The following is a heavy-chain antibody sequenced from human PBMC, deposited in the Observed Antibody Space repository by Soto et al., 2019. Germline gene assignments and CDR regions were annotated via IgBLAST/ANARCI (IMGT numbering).Heavy chain of an antibody. Sequence: EVQLLESGGGLVQPGGSLRLSCAASGFSFSNYAMTWVRQAAGKGLEWVSDISGGGGTTYYADTVKGRFTISRDNSKHPLYLKMNSLRAEDTAVYYCAKAVSGYWYFDLWGRGTLVTVSS. V-gene: IGHV3-23*01. CDR1: GFSFSNYA. CDR2: ISGGGGTT. CDR3: AKAVSGYWYFDL. J-gene: IGHJ2*01. D-gene: IGHD6-19*01.